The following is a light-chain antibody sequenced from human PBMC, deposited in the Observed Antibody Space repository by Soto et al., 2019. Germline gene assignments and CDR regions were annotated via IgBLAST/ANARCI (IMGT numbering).Light chain of an antibody. CDR1: SSDVGGYNY. V-gene: IGLV2-14*01. CDR2: DVS. J-gene: IGLJ2*01. Sequence: QSALTQPASVSGSPGQSITISCTGTSSDVGGYNYVSWYQQHPGKAPKLMIYDVSNRPSGVSNRFSGSKSGNTASLTISGLQAEDEADYYCSSYTSISTVVFGVGTKLTVL. CDR3: SSYTSISTVV.